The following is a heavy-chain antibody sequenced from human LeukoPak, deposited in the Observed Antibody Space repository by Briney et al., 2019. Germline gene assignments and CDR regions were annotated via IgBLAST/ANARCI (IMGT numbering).Heavy chain of an antibody. D-gene: IGHD3-16*02. Sequence: ASVKVSCKVSGYTLTELSMHWVRQAPGKGLEWMGGFDPEDGETIYAQKFQGRVTMTGDTSTDTAYMELSRLRSEDTAVYYCATEGRSDYXWGSYPKFXYWGQGXLVTVS. CDR1: GYTLTELS. V-gene: IGHV1-24*01. CDR3: ATEGRSDYXWGSYPKFXY. J-gene: IGHJ4*02. CDR2: FDPEDGET.